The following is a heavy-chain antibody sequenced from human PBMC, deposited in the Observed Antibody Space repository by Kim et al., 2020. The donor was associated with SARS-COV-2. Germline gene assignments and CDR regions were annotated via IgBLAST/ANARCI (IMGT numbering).Heavy chain of an antibody. Sequence: GSLRLSCAASGFTFSSYWMHWVRQAPGKGLVWVSRINSDGSSTSYADSVKGRFTISRDNAKNTLYLQMNSLRAEDTAVYYCARDGYFDWLLYGYYYYGMDVWGQGNTVTVSS. CDR2: INSDGSST. CDR3: ARDGYFDWLLYGYYYYGMDV. V-gene: IGHV3-74*01. J-gene: IGHJ6*02. CDR1: GFTFSSYW. D-gene: IGHD3-9*01.